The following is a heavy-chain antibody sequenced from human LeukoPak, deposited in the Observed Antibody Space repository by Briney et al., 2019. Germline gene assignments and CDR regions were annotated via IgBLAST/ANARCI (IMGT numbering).Heavy chain of an antibody. CDR2: ISYYGNNK. CDR3: TTALRWVQSPFNY. J-gene: IGHJ4*02. D-gene: IGHD5-24*01. V-gene: IGHV3-30-3*01. Sequence: GGSLRLSCAASGFTFSSYSMHWVRQGPGQGLEWVAVISYYGNNKNYAESVRGRFTISRDNSKNTLYLQMNSLNTEDTAVYFCTTALRWVQSPFNYWGQGTLVSVSS. CDR1: GFTFSSYS.